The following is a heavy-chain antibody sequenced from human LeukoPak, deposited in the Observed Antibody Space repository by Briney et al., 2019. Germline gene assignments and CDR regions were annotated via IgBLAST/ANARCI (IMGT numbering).Heavy chain of an antibody. CDR2: IYTSGST. Sequence: PSETLSLTCTVSGGSISSYYWSWIRQPAGKGLEWIGRIYTSGSTNYNPSLKSRVTISVDTSKNQFSLKLSFVTAADTAVYYCARGVGIAARRGVRGAFDIWGQGTMVTVSS. CDR3: ARGVGIAARRGVRGAFDI. V-gene: IGHV4-4*07. J-gene: IGHJ3*02. D-gene: IGHD6-6*01. CDR1: GGSISSYY.